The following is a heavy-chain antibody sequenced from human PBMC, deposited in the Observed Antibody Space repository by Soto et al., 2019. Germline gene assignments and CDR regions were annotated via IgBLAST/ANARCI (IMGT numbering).Heavy chain of an antibody. CDR3: GSVRPSGYVLS. CDR1: GGSLSSYY. J-gene: IGHJ5*02. V-gene: IGHV4-59*01. CDR2: VCFSGNT. Sequence: PSETLSLTCTVSGGSLSSYYWTWIRQSPGKGLEWIGYVCFSGNTNYNPSLKSRVNISIDTSKKQFSLRLASVTAADTAFYYCGSVRPSGYVLSWGQGTLVTVSS. D-gene: IGHD6-25*01.